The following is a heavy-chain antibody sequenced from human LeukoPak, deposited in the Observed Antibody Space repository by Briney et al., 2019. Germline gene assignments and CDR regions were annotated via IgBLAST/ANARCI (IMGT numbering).Heavy chain of an antibody. D-gene: IGHD3-22*01. CDR1: GGSISSYY. CDR2: IYYSGST. J-gene: IGHJ4*02. V-gene: IGHV4-59*01. Sequence: SETLSLTCTVSGGSISSYYWSWIRQPPGKGLEWIGYIYYSGSTNYNPSLKSRVTISVDTSKNQFSLKLSSVTAADTAVYYCARVLNSSGYYYILDYWGQGTLVTVSS. CDR3: ARVLNSSGYYYILDY.